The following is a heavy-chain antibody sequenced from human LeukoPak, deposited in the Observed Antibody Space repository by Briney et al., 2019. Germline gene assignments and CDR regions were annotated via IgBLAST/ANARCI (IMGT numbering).Heavy chain of an antibody. J-gene: IGHJ3*02. D-gene: IGHD2-15*01. CDR2: IYYSGST. CDR3: ARDQSCSGGSCYDAFDI. V-gene: IGHV4-61*08. CDR1: GGSISSGGYY. Sequence: SQTLSLTCTVSGGSISSGGYYWSWIRQPPGKGLEWIGYIYYSGSTNYNPSLKSRVTISVDTSKNQFSLKLSSVTAADTAVYYCARDQSCSGGSCYDAFDIWGQGTMVTVSS.